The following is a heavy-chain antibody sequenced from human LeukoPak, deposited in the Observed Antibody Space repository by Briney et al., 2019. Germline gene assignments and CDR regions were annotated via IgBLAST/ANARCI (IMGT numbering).Heavy chain of an antibody. J-gene: IGHJ4*02. CDR1: GGSFSGYY. D-gene: IGHD4-17*01. CDR2: INHSGSA. CDR3: ARGEGTVTTH. Sequence: SETLSVTCAVSGGSFSGYYWTWLRQPPGKGLEWIGEINHSGSANYNPSLMSRVTISLDTSKNHFSLNLSSVTAADTAVYYCARGEGTVTTHWGQGTLVTVSS. V-gene: IGHV4-34*01.